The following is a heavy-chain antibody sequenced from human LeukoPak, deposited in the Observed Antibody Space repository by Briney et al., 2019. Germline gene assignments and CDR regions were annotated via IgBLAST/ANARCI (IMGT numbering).Heavy chain of an antibody. J-gene: IGHJ4*02. CDR2: ISGSGGST. D-gene: IGHD2-2*01. CDR3: AKPLRYCSSTSCYVEAGLLDY. Sequence: PGGSLRLSCAASGSTFSSYAMSWVRQAPGKGLEWVSAISGSGGSTYYADSVKGRFTISRDNSKNTLYLQMNSLRAEDMAVYYCAKPLRYCSSTSCYVEAGLLDYWGQGILVTASS. CDR1: GSTFSSYA. V-gene: IGHV3-23*01.